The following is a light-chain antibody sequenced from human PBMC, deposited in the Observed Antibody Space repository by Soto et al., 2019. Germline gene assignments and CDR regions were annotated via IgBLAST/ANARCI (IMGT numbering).Light chain of an antibody. CDR2: DAS. CDR3: QQFTSYLLA. J-gene: IGKJ4*01. CDR1: EGLKSD. Sequence: AILLTQSPASLSASVGDRVTITCRASEGLKSDVAWYQQKSGSPPKLLVYDASTLESGVPPRFSGSGSGTHFTLSISSLQPEDFATYYCQQFTSYLLAFGGGTEIE. V-gene: IGKV1-13*02.